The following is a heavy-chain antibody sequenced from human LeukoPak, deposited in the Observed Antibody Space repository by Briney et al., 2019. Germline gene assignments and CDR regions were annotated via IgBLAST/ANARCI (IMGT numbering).Heavy chain of an antibody. CDR1: GGSISSYY. J-gene: IGHJ4*02. CDR2: IYYSGST. V-gene: IGHV4-59*01. D-gene: IGHD5-12*01. CDR3: AREKSGYDDY. Sequence: PSETLSLTXTVSGGSISSYYWSWIRQTPGKGLEWIGYIYYSGSTNYNPSLKSRVTISVDTSKNQFSLKLSSVTAADTAVYYCAREKSGYDDYWGQGTLVTVSS.